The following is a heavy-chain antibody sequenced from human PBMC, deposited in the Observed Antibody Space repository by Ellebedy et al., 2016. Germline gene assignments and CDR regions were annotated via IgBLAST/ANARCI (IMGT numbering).Heavy chain of an antibody. CDR3: ARGGRVYQLLRARFDY. CDR2: INHSGST. D-gene: IGHD2-2*01. J-gene: IGHJ4*02. V-gene: IGHV4-34*01. Sequence: SETLSLTXAVYGGSFSGYYWSWIRQPPGKGLEWIGEINHSGSTNYNPSLKSRVTISVDTSKNQFSLKLSSVTAADTAVYYCARGGRVYQLLRARFDYWGQGTLVTVSS. CDR1: GGSFSGYY.